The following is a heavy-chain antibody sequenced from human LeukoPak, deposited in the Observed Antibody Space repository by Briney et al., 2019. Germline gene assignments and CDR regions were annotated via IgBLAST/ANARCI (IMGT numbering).Heavy chain of an antibody. V-gene: IGHV3-9*01. J-gene: IGHJ4*02. CDR2: SNWNSGSI. Sequence: PGRSLRLSCAASGFTFGDYPMHWVRQAPGKGLEWVSGSNWNSGSIGYADSVKGLFTISRDNTKNSLYLQMNSLRAEDAAVYYCARDWSVGLLPAPPFDFWGQGTLVTVSS. D-gene: IGHD6-6*01. CDR3: ARDWSVGLLPAPPFDF. CDR1: GFTFGDYP.